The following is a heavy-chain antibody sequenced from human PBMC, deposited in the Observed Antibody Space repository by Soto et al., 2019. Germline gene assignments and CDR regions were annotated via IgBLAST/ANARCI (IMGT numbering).Heavy chain of an antibody. V-gene: IGHV4-59*01. CDR1: GGSISSYG. D-gene: IGHD5-12*01. Sequence: PSETLSLTCTVSGGSISSYGWSWIRQPPGKGLEWIGYIYYSGSTNYNPSLKSRVTISVDTSKNQFSLKLSSVTAADTAVYYCARVRGDNSKYSGYELLAFDIWGQGTIVTVSS. CDR3: ARVRGDNSKYSGYELLAFDI. CDR2: IYYSGST. J-gene: IGHJ3*02.